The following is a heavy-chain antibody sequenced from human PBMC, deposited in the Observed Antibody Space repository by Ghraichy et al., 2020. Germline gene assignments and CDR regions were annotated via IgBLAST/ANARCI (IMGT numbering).Heavy chain of an antibody. J-gene: IGHJ4*02. CDR2: IYYSGST. V-gene: IGHV4-39*01. D-gene: IGHD3-10*01. CDR1: GGSISSSSYY. CDR3: AEGTITMVRGGEYYFDY. Sequence: SETLSLTCTVSGGSISSSSYYWGWIRQPPGKGLEWIGSIYYSGSTYYNPSLKSRVTISVDTSKNQFSLKLSSVTAADTAVYYCAEGTITMVRGGEYYFDYWGQGTLVTVSS.